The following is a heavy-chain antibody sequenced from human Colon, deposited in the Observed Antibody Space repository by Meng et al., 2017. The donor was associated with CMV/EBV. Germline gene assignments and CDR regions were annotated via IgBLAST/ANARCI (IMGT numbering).Heavy chain of an antibody. V-gene: IGHV4-59*01. CDR2: IYYRGST. CDR1: GGSTSSYY. J-gene: IGHJ6*02. D-gene: IGHD2-2*01. CDR3: AGGRCSSTSCYGDNYYYGMDV. Sequence: SETLSLTCTVSGGSTSSYYWSWIRQPPGKGLEWIGYIYYRGSTNYNPSLKSRVTIPVDTSKNQLSLKLSSVPVADTTVYYCAGGRCSSTSCYGDNYYYGMDVWGQGTTVTVSS.